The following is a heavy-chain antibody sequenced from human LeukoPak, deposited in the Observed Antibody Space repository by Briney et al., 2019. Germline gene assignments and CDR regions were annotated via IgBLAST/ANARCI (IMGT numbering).Heavy chain of an antibody. Sequence: PSGTLSLTCTVSGGSVSDYYWSWLRKPPGKGLEWIGSINYSGTANYNASLKSRLSTSVDTSKNEFSLRLSSVTAADTAVYYCARDFVWGTYKGRSFDYWGQGTLVTVSS. V-gene: IGHV4-59*02. CDR2: INYSGTA. D-gene: IGHD3-16*01. J-gene: IGHJ4*02. CDR3: ARDFVWGTYKGRSFDY. CDR1: GGSVSDYY.